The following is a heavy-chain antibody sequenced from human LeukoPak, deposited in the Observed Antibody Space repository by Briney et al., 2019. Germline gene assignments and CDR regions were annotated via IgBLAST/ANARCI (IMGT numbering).Heavy chain of an antibody. J-gene: IGHJ4*02. V-gene: IGHV1-24*01. CDR3: ARDRELLWFGELSFQYDY. Sequence: ASVKVSCKVSGYTLTELSMHWVRQAPGKGLEWMGGFDPEDGETIYAQKFQGRVTMTRDTSISTAYMELSRLRSDDTAVYYCARDRELLWFGELSFQYDYWGQGTLVTVSS. CDR1: GYTLTELS. D-gene: IGHD3-10*01. CDR2: FDPEDGET.